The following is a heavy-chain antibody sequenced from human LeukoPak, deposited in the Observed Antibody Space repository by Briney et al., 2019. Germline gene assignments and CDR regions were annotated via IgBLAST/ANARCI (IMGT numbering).Heavy chain of an antibody. D-gene: IGHD5-24*01. CDR1: GFIFSTYD. CDR2: ISYDGSNK. CDR3: ATPGGWDGYNWNWYFDL. Sequence: GGSLRLSCAASGFIFSTYDMHGGRQAPGKGLEGGAVISYDGSNKYFADSVKGRFTISRDNSKNTLYLQMNNLRAEDTAVYFCATPGGWDGYNWNWYFDLWGRGTLVIVSS. J-gene: IGHJ2*01. V-gene: IGHV3-30*03.